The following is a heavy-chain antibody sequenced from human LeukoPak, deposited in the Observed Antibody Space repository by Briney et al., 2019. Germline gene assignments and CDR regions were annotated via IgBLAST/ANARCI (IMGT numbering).Heavy chain of an antibody. CDR2: VSYSGST. J-gene: IGHJ4*02. D-gene: IGHD3-22*01. CDR3: ARAGDSSGYEYYFDY. CDR1: GGSISSYY. V-gene: IGHV4-59*12. Sequence: PSETLSLTCTVSGGSISSYYWSWVRQPPGKGLEWIGYVSYSGSTDYNPSLKSRVIISIDTFKNQFSLKLSSVTAADTAVYYCARAGDSSGYEYYFDYWGQGTLVTVSS.